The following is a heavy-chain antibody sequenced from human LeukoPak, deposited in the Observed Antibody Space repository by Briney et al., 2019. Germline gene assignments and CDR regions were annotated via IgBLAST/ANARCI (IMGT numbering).Heavy chain of an antibody. CDR1: GFTFSDYY. CDR2: ISSSGSTI. D-gene: IGHD1-1*01. CDR3: AKDMTQTKKFDY. Sequence: GGSLRLSCAASGFTFSDYYMSWIRQAPGKGLEWVSYISSSGSTIYYADSVKGRFTISRDNAKNSLYLQMNSLRAEDTAVYYCAKDMTQTKKFDYWGQGTLVTVSS. J-gene: IGHJ4*02. V-gene: IGHV3-11*01.